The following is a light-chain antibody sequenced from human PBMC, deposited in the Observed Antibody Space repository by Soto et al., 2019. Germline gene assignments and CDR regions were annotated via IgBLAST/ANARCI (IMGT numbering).Light chain of an antibody. V-gene: IGLV2-14*01. Sequence: QSALTQPPSVSGSPGQSITISCTGTSSDVGNYNYVSWYQQQPGQAPKLMIFEVSNRPSGVSNRFSGSKSGNTASLTISGLQAEDEADYYCSSYTTISTRYVFGTGTQVTVL. CDR3: SSYTTISTRYV. CDR1: SSDVGNYNY. J-gene: IGLJ1*01. CDR2: EVS.